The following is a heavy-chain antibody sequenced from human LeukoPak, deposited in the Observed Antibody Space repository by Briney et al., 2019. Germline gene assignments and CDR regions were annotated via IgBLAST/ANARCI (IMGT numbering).Heavy chain of an antibody. CDR1: GFTFSSYA. CDR2: ISYDGSNK. J-gene: IGHJ5*02. D-gene: IGHD2-15*01. V-gene: IGHV3-30-3*01. Sequence: PGGSLRLSCAASGFTFSSYAMHWVRQAPGKGLEWVAVISYDGSNKYYADSVKGRFTISRDNSKNTLYLQMNSLRAGDTAVYYCARDQLNCSGGSCRNWFDPWGQGTLVTVSS. CDR3: ARDQLNCSGGSCRNWFDP.